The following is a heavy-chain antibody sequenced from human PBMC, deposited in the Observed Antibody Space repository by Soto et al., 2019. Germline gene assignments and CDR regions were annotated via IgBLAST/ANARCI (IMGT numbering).Heavy chain of an antibody. Sequence: GGSLRLSCAASGFTFSSYAMSWVRQAPGKGLEWVSAISGSGGSTYYADSVKGRFTISRDNSKNTLYLQMNSLRAEDTAVYYCAKDGSRHSNSLGGMDVWGQGTTVTVSS. V-gene: IGHV3-23*01. D-gene: IGHD6-13*01. CDR2: ISGSGGST. CDR3: AKDGSRHSNSLGGMDV. J-gene: IGHJ6*02. CDR1: GFTFSSYA.